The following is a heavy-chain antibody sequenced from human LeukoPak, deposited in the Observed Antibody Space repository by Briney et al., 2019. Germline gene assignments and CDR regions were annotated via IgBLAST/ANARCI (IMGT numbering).Heavy chain of an antibody. Sequence: KPGGSLRLSCTASGFTFNNAWMSWVRQAPGKGLEWVGRIKSNTDGGTTEFAAPVKGRFTISRDDSKNTLYLQMNSLKTEDTAVYYCTTYPSSSGYHYFDYWGQGTLVTVSS. CDR3: TTYPSSSGYHYFDY. V-gene: IGHV3-15*01. CDR1: GFTFNNAW. D-gene: IGHD3-22*01. CDR2: IKSNTDGGTT. J-gene: IGHJ4*02.